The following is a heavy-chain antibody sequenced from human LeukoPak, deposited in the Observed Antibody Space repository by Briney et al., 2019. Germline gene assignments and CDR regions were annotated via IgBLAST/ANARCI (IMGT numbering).Heavy chain of an antibody. V-gene: IGHV1-46*02. D-gene: IGHD5-12*01. CDR3: AKDRGYSGYDFDY. CDR1: GYTFNSYY. J-gene: IGHJ4*02. CDR2: INPSGGSA. Sequence: ASVKVSRKAYGYTFNSYYIHWVRQAPGQGLERMGIINPSGGSASYAQKFQGRVTMTIDTSTSTVYMELSSLRSEDTAVYYCAKDRGYSGYDFDYWGQGTLVTVSS.